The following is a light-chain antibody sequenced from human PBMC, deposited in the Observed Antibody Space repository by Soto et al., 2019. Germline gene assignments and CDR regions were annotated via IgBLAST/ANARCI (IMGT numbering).Light chain of an antibody. CDR2: DVS. J-gene: IGLJ2*01. Sequence: QSALTQPASVSGSPGQSITISCTGTSSDVGSYNYVSWYQQHTGKAANLMIYDVSNRPSGVSNRFSGSKSGNTASLTSSGLQAEDEADYYCSSYTSSSTLVVFGGGTKLTVL. CDR1: SSDVGSYNY. V-gene: IGLV2-14*01. CDR3: SSYTSSSTLVV.